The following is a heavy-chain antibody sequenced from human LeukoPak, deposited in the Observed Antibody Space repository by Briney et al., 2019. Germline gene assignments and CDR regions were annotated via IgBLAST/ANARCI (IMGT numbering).Heavy chain of an antibody. J-gene: IGHJ4*02. D-gene: IGHD3-10*01. Sequence: PSETLSLTCTVSGGSISTYYWSWIRQPPGKGLEWIGYIHYSGATSYNPSLNSRVTVSVDTSKNQFSLKLSSVTAADTAVYYCARGRYYGSGSYYDYWGQGTLVTVSS. CDR3: ARGRYYGSGSYYDY. CDR1: GGSISTYY. V-gene: IGHV4-59*12. CDR2: IHYSGAT.